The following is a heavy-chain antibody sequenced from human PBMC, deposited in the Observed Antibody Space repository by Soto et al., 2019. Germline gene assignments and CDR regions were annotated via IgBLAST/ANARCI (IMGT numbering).Heavy chain of an antibody. CDR1: GDSVSSTSAA. D-gene: IGHD6-6*01. Sequence: SQTLSLTCAISGDSVSSTSAAWNWIRQSPSRGLEWLGRTYYRSKWSYGYAVSVKSRITTNPDTSKNQFSLQLNSVTPEDTAVYYCARIHSSSSSDMDVWGQGTTVTVSS. CDR2: TYYRSKWSY. CDR3: ARIHSSSSSDMDV. J-gene: IGHJ6*02. V-gene: IGHV6-1*01.